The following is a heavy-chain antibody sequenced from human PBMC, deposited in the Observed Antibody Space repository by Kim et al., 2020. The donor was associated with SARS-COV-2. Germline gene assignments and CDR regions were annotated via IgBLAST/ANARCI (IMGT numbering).Heavy chain of an antibody. Sequence: SETLSLTCTVSGGSISSSSYYWGWIRQPPGKGLEWIGSIYYSGSTYYNPSLKSRVTISVDTSKNLFSLKLSSVTAADTAVYYCASGPHITIFGVVITYYFDYWGQGTLVTVSS. CDR3: ASGPHITIFGVVITYYFDY. J-gene: IGHJ4*02. CDR1: GGSISSSSYY. CDR2: IYYSGST. V-gene: IGHV4-39*01. D-gene: IGHD3-3*01.